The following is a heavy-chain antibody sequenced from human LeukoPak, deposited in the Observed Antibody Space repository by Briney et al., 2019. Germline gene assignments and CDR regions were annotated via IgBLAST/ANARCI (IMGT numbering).Heavy chain of an antibody. CDR3: ARGAAALFDY. CDR2: INHSGST. V-gene: IGHV4-34*01. D-gene: IGHD2-2*01. J-gene: IGHJ4*02. Sequence: SETLSLTCTVSGASISSSYWSWIRQPPGKGLEWIGEINHSGSTNYNPSLKSRVTISVDTSKNQFSLKLSSVTAADTAVYYCARGAAALFDYWGQGTLVTVSS. CDR1: GASISSSY.